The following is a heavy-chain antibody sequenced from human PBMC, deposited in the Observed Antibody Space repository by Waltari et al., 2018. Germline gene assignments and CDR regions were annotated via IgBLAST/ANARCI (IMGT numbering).Heavy chain of an antibody. Sequence: QVQLQQWGAGLLKPSETLSLTCAVYGGSFSGYYWSWIRPPPGTGLEWIGEINHSGSTNYNPSLKSRVTISVDTSKNQFSLKLSSVTAADTAVYYCARGLIFFWHYDRHYYFDYWGQGTLVTVSS. J-gene: IGHJ4*02. V-gene: IGHV4-34*01. CDR1: GGSFSGYY. CDR3: ARGLIFFWHYDRHYYFDY. D-gene: IGHD3-22*01. CDR2: INHSGST.